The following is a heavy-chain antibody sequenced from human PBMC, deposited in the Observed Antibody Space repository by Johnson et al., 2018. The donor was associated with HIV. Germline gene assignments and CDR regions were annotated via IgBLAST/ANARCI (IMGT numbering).Heavy chain of an antibody. CDR1: GFTVSSNY. D-gene: IGHD6-13*01. J-gene: IGHJ3*02. CDR3: TTVEQQLAYAFDI. Sequence: EVQLVESGGGLIQPGGSLRLSCAASGFTVSSNYMSWVRQAPGKGLEWVGRIKSKTDGGTTDYAAPVKGRFTISRDDSKNTLYLQMNSLKTEDTAVYYCTTVEQQLAYAFDIWGQGTMVTVAS. V-gene: IGHV3-15*01. CDR2: IKSKTDGGTT.